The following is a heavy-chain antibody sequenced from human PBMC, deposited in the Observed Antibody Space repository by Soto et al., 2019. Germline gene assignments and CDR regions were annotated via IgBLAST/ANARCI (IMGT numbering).Heavy chain of an antibody. CDR3: ARDGYNYKEYYFDY. V-gene: IGHV3-33*01. D-gene: IGHD5-12*01. CDR2: IWYDGSNK. CDR1: GFTFSSYG. Sequence: GGSLRLSCAASGFTFSSYGMHWVRQAPGKGLEWVAVIWYDGSNKYYADSVKGRFTISRDNSKNTLYLQMNSLRAEDTAVYYCARDGYNYKEYYFDYWGQGTLVTVSS. J-gene: IGHJ4*02.